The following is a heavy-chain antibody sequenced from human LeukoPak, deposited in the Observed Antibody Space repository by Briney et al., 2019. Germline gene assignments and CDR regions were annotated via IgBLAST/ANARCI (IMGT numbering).Heavy chain of an antibody. Sequence: PSETLSLTCTVSGYSISSGYYWGWIRQPPGKGLEWIGYIHYTGSTNYNPSLKSRVTISVDTSKNQFSLKLSSVTAADTAEYYCARTHGGTLDYWGQGTLVTVSS. CDR1: GYSISSGYY. V-gene: IGHV4-61*01. CDR2: IHYTGST. J-gene: IGHJ4*02. D-gene: IGHD3-16*01. CDR3: ARTHGGTLDY.